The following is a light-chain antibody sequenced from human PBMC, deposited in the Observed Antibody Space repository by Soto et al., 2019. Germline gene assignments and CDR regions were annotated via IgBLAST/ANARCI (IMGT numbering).Light chain of an antibody. CDR3: SSYADSNNVL. J-gene: IGLJ2*01. V-gene: IGLV2-8*01. CDR2: EVS. CDR1: SSDVGGYKY. Sequence: QSALTQPPSASGSPGQSVTISCTGSSSDVGGYKYVSWYQQHPGKAPKLMIYEVSKRPSGVPDRFSGSKSGNTASLTVSGLQAEDEADYYCSSYADSNNVLFGGGTKLT.